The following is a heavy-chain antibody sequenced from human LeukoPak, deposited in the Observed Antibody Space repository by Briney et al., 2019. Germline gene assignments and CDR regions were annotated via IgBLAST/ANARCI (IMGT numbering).Heavy chain of an antibody. CDR2: IYYSGST. CDR3: ARATVIVVVITTDPGAFDI. CDR1: GGSISSGGYY. Sequence: SETLSLTCTVSGGSISSGGYYWSWIRQHPGKGLEWIGYIYYSGSTYYNPSLKSRVTISVDTSKNQFSLKLSSVTAADTAVYYCARATVIVVVITTDPGAFDIWGQGTMVTVSS. V-gene: IGHV4-31*03. J-gene: IGHJ3*02. D-gene: IGHD3-22*01.